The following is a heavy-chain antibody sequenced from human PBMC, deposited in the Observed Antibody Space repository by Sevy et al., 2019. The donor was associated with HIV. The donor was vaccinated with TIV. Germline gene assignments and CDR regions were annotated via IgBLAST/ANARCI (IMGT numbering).Heavy chain of an antibody. CDR3: VREGVGGYSYSLDC. J-gene: IGHJ4*02. Sequence: GGSLRLSCAASGFTFSSYWMSWVRQAPGKGLEWVATMKEDGSERNYVDSVKGRFTISRDNAKNSLYLHMNSRRAEDTAVYYCVREGVGGYSYSLDCWGQGTLVTVSS. V-gene: IGHV3-7*01. D-gene: IGHD5-18*01. CDR2: MKEDGSER. CDR1: GFTFSSYW.